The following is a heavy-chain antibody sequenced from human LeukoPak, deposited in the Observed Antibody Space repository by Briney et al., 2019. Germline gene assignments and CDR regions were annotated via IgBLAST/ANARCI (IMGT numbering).Heavy chain of an antibody. CDR3: ARYGSGWYNTY. J-gene: IGHJ4*02. Sequence: PGGSLRLSCAASGFSFSNYVMQWVRQVPGKGLEWVALIAHDGSNKYYADSVKGRFTISRDNAKNSLYLQMNSLRAEDTAVYYCARYGSGWYNTYWGQGTLVTVSS. CDR1: GFSFSNYV. D-gene: IGHD6-19*01. V-gene: IGHV3-30*03. CDR2: IAHDGSNK.